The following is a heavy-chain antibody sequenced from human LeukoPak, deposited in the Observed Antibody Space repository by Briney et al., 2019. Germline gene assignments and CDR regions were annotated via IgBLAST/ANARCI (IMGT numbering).Heavy chain of an antibody. J-gene: IGHJ6*03. CDR1: GGSFSGYY. CDR3: ARDRRVYYFHSSGYYYYKYYMDV. D-gene: IGHD3-22*01. Sequence: SETLFLTCAVYGGSFSGYYGSWIRQPPGKGLEWIGEINHSGSTNYNPSLKSRLTISVDTSKNQFSLKLSSVTAADTAVYYCARDRRVYYFHSSGYYYYKYYMDVWGKGTTVTVSS. CDR2: INHSGST. V-gene: IGHV4-34*01.